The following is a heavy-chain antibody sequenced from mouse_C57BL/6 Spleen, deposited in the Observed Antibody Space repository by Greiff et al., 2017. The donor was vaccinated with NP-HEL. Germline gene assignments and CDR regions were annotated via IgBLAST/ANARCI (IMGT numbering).Heavy chain of an antibody. CDR2: ISSGSSTI. V-gene: IGHV5-17*01. Sequence: VQLKQSGGGLVKPGGSLKLSCAASGFTFSDYGMHWVRQAPEKGLEWVAYISSGSSTIYYADTVKGRFTISRDNAKNTLFLQMTSLRSEDTAMYYCAREDAYAMDYWGQGTSVTVSS. J-gene: IGHJ4*01. CDR3: AREDAYAMDY. CDR1: GFTFSDYG.